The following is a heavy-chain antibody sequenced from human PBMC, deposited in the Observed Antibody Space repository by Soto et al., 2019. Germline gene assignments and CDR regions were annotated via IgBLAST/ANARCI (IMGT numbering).Heavy chain of an antibody. Sequence: GESLKISCQASGYSFTTYWISWVRQMPGKGLEWMGIIYPGDSDTRYSPSFQGQVTISADKSINTAYLQWSSLKASDTAMYYCARDYCSGTTCDEFDYWGQGTQVTVSS. CDR1: GYSFTTYW. CDR2: IYPGDSDT. J-gene: IGHJ4*02. V-gene: IGHV5-51*01. CDR3: ARDYCSGTTCDEFDY. D-gene: IGHD2-2*01.